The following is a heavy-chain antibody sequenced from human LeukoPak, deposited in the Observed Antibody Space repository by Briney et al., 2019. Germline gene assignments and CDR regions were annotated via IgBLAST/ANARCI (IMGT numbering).Heavy chain of an antibody. D-gene: IGHD3-3*01. J-gene: IGHJ4*02. CDR1: YGSISSYY. CDR2: IYYSGST. CDR3: ARVRFLEYLSSYYFDY. Sequence: KPSETLSLTCTVFYGSISSYYWSWIRQPPGRGLEWIGYIYYSGSTNYNPSLKSRVTISVDTSKNQFSLKLSSVTAADTAVYYCARVRFLEYLSSYYFDYWGQGTLVTVSS. V-gene: IGHV4-59*01.